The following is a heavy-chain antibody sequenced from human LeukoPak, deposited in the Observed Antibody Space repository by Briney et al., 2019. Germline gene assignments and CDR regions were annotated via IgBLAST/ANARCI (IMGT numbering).Heavy chain of an antibody. D-gene: IGHD3-3*01. CDR2: IYYSGST. V-gene: IGHV4-30-4*08. Sequence: PSETLSLTCTVSGGSISSGDYYWSWIRQPPGKGLEWIGYIYYSGSTYYNPSLKSRVTISVDTSKNQFSLKLSSVTAADTAVYYCARDRGDFWSGYRAGSSYYFDYWGQGTLVTVSS. CDR3: ARDRGDFWSGYRAGSSYYFDY. J-gene: IGHJ4*02. CDR1: GGSISSGDYY.